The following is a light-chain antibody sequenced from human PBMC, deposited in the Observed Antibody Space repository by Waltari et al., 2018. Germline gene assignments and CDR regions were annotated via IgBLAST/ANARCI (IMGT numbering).Light chain of an antibody. CDR2: TAS. CDR1: QGIYNN. Sequence: DIQMTQSPSSLSASVGDRVTITCRASQGIYNNLAWYQQKPGKVPKLLIYTASTLQSGVPSRFSGSGSGTDFTLTISSLQPEDVATYYCQKYNSAAYTFGQGTKLELK. CDR3: QKYNSAAYT. V-gene: IGKV1-27*01. J-gene: IGKJ2*01.